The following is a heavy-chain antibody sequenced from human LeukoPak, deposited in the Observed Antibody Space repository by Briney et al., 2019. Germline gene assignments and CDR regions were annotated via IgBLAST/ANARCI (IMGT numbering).Heavy chain of an antibody. Sequence: GGSLRLSCAASGFTFSSYSMNWVRQAPGKGLEWVSYISSSSSTIYYADSVKGRFTISRDNAKNSLYLQMNSLRAEDTAVYYCARDGSKHVLWGQGTLVTVSS. CDR1: GFTFSSYS. V-gene: IGHV3-48*04. D-gene: IGHD3-16*01. CDR3: ARDGSKHVL. CDR2: ISSSSSTI. J-gene: IGHJ4*02.